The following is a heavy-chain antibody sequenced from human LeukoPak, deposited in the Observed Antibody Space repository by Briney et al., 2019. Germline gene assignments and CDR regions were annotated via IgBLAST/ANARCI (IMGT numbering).Heavy chain of an antibody. D-gene: IGHD2-2*02. CDR2: MNPNSGNT. CDR1: GYTFTSYD. V-gene: IGHV1-8*01. CDR3: ARGKGRRRYCSSTSCYTGNWFDP. Sequence: ASVKVSCKASGYTFTSYDINWVRQPTGQGLEWMGWMNPNSGNTGYAQKFQGRVTMTRNTSISTAYMELSSLRSEDTAVYYCARGKGRRRYCSSTSCYTGNWFDPWGQGTLVTVSS. J-gene: IGHJ5*02.